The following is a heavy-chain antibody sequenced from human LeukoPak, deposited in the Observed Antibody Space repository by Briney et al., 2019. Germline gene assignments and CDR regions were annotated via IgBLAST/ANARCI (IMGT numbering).Heavy chain of an antibody. Sequence: SETLSLTYTVSGGSISSYYWSWIRQPPGKGLEWIGYIYYSGSTNYNPSLKSRVTISVDTSKNQFSLKLSSVTAADTAVYYCARVDALKDWFDPWGQGTLVTVSS. CDR1: GGSISSYY. J-gene: IGHJ5*02. CDR2: IYYSGST. CDR3: ARVDALKDWFDP. D-gene: IGHD2-15*01. V-gene: IGHV4-59*01.